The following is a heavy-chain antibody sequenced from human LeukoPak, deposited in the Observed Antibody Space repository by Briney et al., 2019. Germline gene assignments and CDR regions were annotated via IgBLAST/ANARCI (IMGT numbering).Heavy chain of an antibody. Sequence: PGGSLRLSCAASGFTASSNYMSWVRKAPGKGLEWVSVICSGGSTYYADSVKGRFTISRDNSKNTLYLQMNSRRAEDTAVYYCALSWRSDDAFDIWGQGTMVSVSS. CDR2: ICSGGST. V-gene: IGHV3-53*01. CDR3: ALSWRSDDAFDI. J-gene: IGHJ3*02. CDR1: GFTASSNY.